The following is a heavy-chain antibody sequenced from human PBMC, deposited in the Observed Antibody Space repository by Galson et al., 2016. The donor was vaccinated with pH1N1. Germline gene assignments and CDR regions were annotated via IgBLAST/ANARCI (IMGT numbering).Heavy chain of an antibody. CDR3: ARQYDFGDYRGNAFDI. CDR2: VNPGGSTI. V-gene: IGHV5-51*03. CDR1: GYRFTSYW. J-gene: IGHJ3*02. Sequence: QSGAEVKKPGESLKISCKASGYRFTSYWIAWVRQVPGKGLEWVGVVNPGGSTIRYGPPFQGQVTISSDKSINTAYLQWISLKASDTATYYCARQYDFGDYRGNAFDIWGHGTMVIVSS. D-gene: IGHD4-17*01.